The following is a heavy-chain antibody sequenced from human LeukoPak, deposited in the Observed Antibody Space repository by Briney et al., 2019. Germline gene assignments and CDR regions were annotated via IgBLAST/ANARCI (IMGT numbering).Heavy chain of an antibody. V-gene: IGHV4-38-2*02. Sequence: NPSETLSLTCTVSGYSISSGYYWGWIRQPPGKGLEWIGSIYYSGSTFYNPSLKSRVTISVDTSKNQFSLKLSSVTAADTAVYYCARVGYESSGGQCHFDYWGQGTLVTVSS. CDR1: GYSISSGYY. J-gene: IGHJ4*02. D-gene: IGHD3-22*01. CDR2: IYYSGST. CDR3: ARVGYESSGGQCHFDY.